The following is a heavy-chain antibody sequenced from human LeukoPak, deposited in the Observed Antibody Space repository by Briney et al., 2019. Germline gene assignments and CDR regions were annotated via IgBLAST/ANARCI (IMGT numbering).Heavy chain of an antibody. V-gene: IGHV3-74*01. D-gene: IGHD2-2*01. CDR2: INSDGSST. Sequence: GGSLRLSCAASGFTFSSYWMHWVRQAPGKGLVWVSRINSDGSSTSYADSVKGRFTISRDNAKNTLYLQMNSLRAEDTAVYYCAKDEDIVVVPAAPNWFDPWGQGTLVTVSS. J-gene: IGHJ5*02. CDR1: GFTFSSYW. CDR3: AKDEDIVVVPAAPNWFDP.